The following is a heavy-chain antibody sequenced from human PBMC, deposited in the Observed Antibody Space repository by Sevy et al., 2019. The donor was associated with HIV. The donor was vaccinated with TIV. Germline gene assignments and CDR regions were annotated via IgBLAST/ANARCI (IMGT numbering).Heavy chain of an antibody. CDR2: ISSSSSTI. V-gene: IGHV3-48*02. CDR3: ARDRRGSYYYYGMDV. Sequence: GGSLRLSCAASGFTFSSYSMTWVRQAPGKGLEWVSYISSSSSTIYYADSVKGRFTISRDNAKSSLYLQMNSLRDEDPAVYYCARDRRGSYYYYGMDVWGQGTTVTVSS. CDR1: GFTFSSYS. D-gene: IGHD3-16*01. J-gene: IGHJ6*02.